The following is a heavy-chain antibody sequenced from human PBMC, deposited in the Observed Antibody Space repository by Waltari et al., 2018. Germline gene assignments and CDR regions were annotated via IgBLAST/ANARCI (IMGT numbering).Heavy chain of an antibody. CDR2: INPNNGDT. D-gene: IGHD6-13*01. CDR3: ASETSGSWWAD. J-gene: IGHJ4*02. Sequence: QAHLVQSGADVKTPGASVKVSCQSSGFTPMKYDNNWVRQATGQGLEYMGWINPNNGDTGYVEKFKGRVTMTRNRAETTVYLELSSLRFDDTAVYYCASETSGSWWADWGQGTRVTVSS. CDR1: GFTPMKYD. V-gene: IGHV1-8*01.